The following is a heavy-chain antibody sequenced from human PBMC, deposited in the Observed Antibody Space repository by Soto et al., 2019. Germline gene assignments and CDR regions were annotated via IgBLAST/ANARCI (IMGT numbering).Heavy chain of an antibody. CDR2: ISSSSTYI. V-gene: IGHV3-21*01. CDR3: ARVYTYGYGFDY. CDR1: RFTISTYS. J-gene: IGHJ4*02. D-gene: IGHD5-18*01. Sequence: EVQLVESGGGLVKPGGSLRLSCAASRFTISTYSMNWVRQAPGKGLEWVSSISSSSTYIHYADSVKGRFTVSRDNAWNSVYLQMNSLRADDTAIYYCARVYTYGYGFDYWGQGTLVTVSS.